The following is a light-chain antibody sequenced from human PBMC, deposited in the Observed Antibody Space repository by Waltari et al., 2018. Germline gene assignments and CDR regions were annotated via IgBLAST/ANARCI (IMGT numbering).Light chain of an antibody. V-gene: IGKV3-20*01. CDR3: QQYGTAPQGLT. J-gene: IGKJ4*01. CDR1: QSVRSSY. Sequence: EIVLTQSQGPLSLSPGERATLSCRASQSVRSSYLAWYQQKPCQAPRLLIYGAFTRATGIPDRFSGSGSGTDFTLTISRLEPEDFAVYYCQQYGTAPQGLTFGGGTKVEIK. CDR2: GAF.